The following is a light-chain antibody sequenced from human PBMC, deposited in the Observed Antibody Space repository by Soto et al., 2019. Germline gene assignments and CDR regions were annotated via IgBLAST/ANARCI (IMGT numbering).Light chain of an antibody. CDR2: TAS. CDR1: QDIAGF. CDR3: QQAYSFPIT. V-gene: IGKV1D-12*01. J-gene: IGKJ5*01. Sequence: DIQVTQSPSSVSASVGDRVTITCRASQDIAGFLAWYQHKPGRAPELLIRTASSLQSGVPSRFSGSGSGTDLTLTINSLQPEDSATYYCQQAYSFPITFGQGTPLEIK.